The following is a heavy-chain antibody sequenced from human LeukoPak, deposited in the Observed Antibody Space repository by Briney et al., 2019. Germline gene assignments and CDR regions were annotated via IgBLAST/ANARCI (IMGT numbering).Heavy chain of an antibody. J-gene: IGHJ5*02. CDR3: ARAKGPGLDWFDP. CDR2: INPNSGGT. V-gene: IGHV1-2*02. Sequence: ASVKVSCKASGYTFTGYYMHWVRQAPGHGLEWMGWINPNSGGTNYAQKFQGRVTMTRDTSISTAYMELSRLRSDDTAVYYCARAKGPGLDWFDPWGQGTLVTVSS. CDR1: GYTFTGYY.